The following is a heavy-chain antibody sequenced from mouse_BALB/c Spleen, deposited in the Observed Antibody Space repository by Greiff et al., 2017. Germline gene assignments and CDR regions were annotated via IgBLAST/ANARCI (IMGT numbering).Heavy chain of an antibody. CDR1: GFTFSSYG. V-gene: IGHV5-6*01. CDR3: ARDNYYFDY. Sequence: EVHLVESGGDLVKPGGSLKLSCAASGFTFSSYGMSWVRQTPDKRLEWVATISSGGSYTYYPDSVKGRFTISRDNAKNTLYLQMSSLKSEDTAMYYCARDNYYFDYWGQGTTLTVSS. CDR2: ISSGGSYT. J-gene: IGHJ2*01. D-gene: IGHD1-3*01.